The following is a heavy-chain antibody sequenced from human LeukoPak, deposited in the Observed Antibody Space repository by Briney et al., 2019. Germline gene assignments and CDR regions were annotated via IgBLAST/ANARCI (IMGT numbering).Heavy chain of an antibody. D-gene: IGHD3-22*01. CDR1: GFTFSSYV. V-gene: IGHV3-23*01. CDR3: AKGTGYCDSSGYDPFDI. Sequence: PGGSLRLSCAASGFTFSSYVMSWVRQAPGKGLEWVSAISGGGGRTYYADSVKGRFTISRDNSKNTLYLQTNSLRAEDTAVYYCAKGTGYCDSSGYDPFDIWGQGTMVTVSS. J-gene: IGHJ3*02. CDR2: ISGGGGRT.